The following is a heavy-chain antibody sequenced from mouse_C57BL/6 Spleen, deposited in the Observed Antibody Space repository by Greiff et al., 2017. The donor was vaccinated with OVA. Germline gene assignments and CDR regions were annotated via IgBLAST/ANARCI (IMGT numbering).Heavy chain of an antibody. V-gene: IGHV1-50*01. D-gene: IGHD2-3*01. J-gene: IGHJ3*01. Sequence: VQLQQPGAELVKPGASVKLSCKASGYTFTSYWMQWVKQRPGQGLEWIGEIDPSDSYTNYNQKFKGKATLTVDTSSSTAYMQLSSLTSEDSAVYYCARGWSRDAYWGQGTLVTVSA. CDR1: GYTFTSYW. CDR3: ARGWSRDAY. CDR2: IDPSDSYT.